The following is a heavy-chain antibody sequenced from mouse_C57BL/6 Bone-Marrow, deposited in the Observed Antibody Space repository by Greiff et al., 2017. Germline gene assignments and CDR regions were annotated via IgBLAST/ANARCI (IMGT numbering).Heavy chain of an antibody. Sequence: QVQLQQSGAELVRPGASVTLSCKASGYTFTDYEMHWVKQTPVHGLEWIGAIDPETGGTAYNQKFKGKAILTADKSSSTAYMELRSLTSEDSAVYDCTRVGGYGRDAMDYWGQGTSVTVSA. CDR3: TRVGGYGRDAMDY. D-gene: IGHD2-2*01. CDR1: GYTFTDYE. J-gene: IGHJ4*01. CDR2: IDPETGGT. V-gene: IGHV1-15*01.